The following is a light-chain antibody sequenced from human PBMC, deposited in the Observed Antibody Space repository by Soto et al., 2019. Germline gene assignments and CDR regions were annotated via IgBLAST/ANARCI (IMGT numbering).Light chain of an antibody. CDR2: TYD. CDR3: AAWDDRVNGVV. V-gene: IGLV1-44*01. CDR1: SSNIGTYT. Sequence: QSVLTQPPSVSGTPGQSITISCSGSSSNIGTYTLNWYQHLPGTAPKLLFSTYDQRPSGVADRFSGSKSGTSASLAISGLXXXXXXXXYCAAWDDRVNGVVFGGGTKLTVL. J-gene: IGLJ2*01.